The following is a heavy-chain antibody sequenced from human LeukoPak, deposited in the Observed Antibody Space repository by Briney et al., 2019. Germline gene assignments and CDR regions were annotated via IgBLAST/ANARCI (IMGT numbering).Heavy chain of an antibody. CDR1: EYTFTDYY. D-gene: IGHD5-18*01. V-gene: IGHV1-2*02. CDR2: INPNSGGT. Sequence: AASVKVSCKASEYTFTDYYIHWVRQAPGQGLEWMGWINPNSGGTNYAQKFQGRVTMTRDTSISTAYMELSRLRSDDTAVYYCARAWTQGGFLDYWGQGTLVTVSS. CDR3: ARAWTQGGFLDY. J-gene: IGHJ4*02.